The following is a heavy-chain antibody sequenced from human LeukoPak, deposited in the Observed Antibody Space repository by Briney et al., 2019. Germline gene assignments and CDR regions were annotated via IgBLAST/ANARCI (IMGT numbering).Heavy chain of an antibody. CDR2: INAGNGNI. J-gene: IGHJ6*02. CDR3: ARGSGSYYGYYYGMDV. V-gene: IGHV1-3*01. Sequence: ASVKVSCKASGYTFTSYVIHWVRQAPGQRLEWMGWINAGNGNIKYSQRFQGRVTITRDTSASTAYLELSSLRSEDTTVYYCARGSGSYYGYYYGMDVWGQGTTDTVSS. D-gene: IGHD3-10*01. CDR1: GYTFTSYV.